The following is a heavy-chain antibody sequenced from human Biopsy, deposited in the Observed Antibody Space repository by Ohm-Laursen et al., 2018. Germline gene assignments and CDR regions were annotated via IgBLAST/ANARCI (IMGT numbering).Heavy chain of an antibody. D-gene: IGHD3-16*01. Sequence: ASVKASCKASGYTFTGYYLHWVRQAPGQGLEWMGWINPDNGGTIHAQKFQGRVTVTRDPSISTAYVEVTSLRSDDTAVYYRVRSRAGGATWGMDVWGQGTTVTVSS. CDR2: INPDNGGT. CDR1: GYTFTGYY. CDR3: VRSRAGGATWGMDV. J-gene: IGHJ6*02. V-gene: IGHV1-2*02.